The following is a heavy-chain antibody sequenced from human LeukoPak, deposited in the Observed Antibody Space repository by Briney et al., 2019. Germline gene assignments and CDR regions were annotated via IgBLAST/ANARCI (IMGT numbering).Heavy chain of an antibody. D-gene: IGHD7-27*01. CDR1: GFSFSSYG. J-gene: IGHJ4*02. CDR2: ISYDGSLK. Sequence: GGSLRLSCVASGFSFSSYGMNWGRQAPGQGLGWVAFISYDGSLKYYADSVKGRFTISRDNSKNTLYLQMNSLRAEDAAIYYCATIGDRRTGEPYRIDYWGQGTLVTVSS. CDR3: ATIGDRRTGEPYRIDY. V-gene: IGHV3-30*03.